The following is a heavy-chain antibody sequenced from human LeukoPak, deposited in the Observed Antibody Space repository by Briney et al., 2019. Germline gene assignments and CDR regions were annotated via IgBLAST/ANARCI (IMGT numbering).Heavy chain of an antibody. D-gene: IGHD6-19*01. Sequence: SETLSLTCTVSGGSISDHYWSWLRQPSGKGLEWIGRIYSSGSANYSPSLKSRVSMSVDTSNNYFSLNLTSVTAADTALYFCARDVRYASGWSTPESWGQGILVTVSS. CDR1: GGSISDHY. CDR3: ARDVRYASGWSTPES. CDR2: IYSSGSA. V-gene: IGHV4-4*07. J-gene: IGHJ5*02.